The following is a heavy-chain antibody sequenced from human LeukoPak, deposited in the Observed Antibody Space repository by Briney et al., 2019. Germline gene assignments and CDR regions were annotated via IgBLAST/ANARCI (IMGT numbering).Heavy chain of an antibody. J-gene: IGHJ4*02. CDR2: IWYDGSNK. CDR3: AKARLCSSTSCHSDY. D-gene: IGHD2-2*01. CDR1: GFTFSSYG. V-gene: IGHV3-33*06. Sequence: GGSLRLSCAASGFTFSSYGMHWVRQAPGKGLEWVAVIWYDGSNKYYADSVKGRFTISRDNSKNTLYLQMNSLRAEDTAVYYCAKARLCSSTSCHSDYWGQGTLVTVSS.